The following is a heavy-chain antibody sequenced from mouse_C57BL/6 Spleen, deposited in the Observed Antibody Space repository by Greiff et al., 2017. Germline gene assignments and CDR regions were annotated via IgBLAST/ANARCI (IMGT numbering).Heavy chain of an antibody. CDR1: GYTFTEYT. J-gene: IGHJ2*01. D-gene: IGHD2-4*01. V-gene: IGHV1-62-2*01. Sequence: VQGVESGAELVKPGASVKLSCKASGYTFTEYTIHWVKQRSGQGLEWIGWFYPGSGSIKYNEKFKDKATLTADKSSSTVYMELSRVTSEDSAVYFCARQEDEGGYDYDGGAYYFDYWGQGTTLTVSS. CDR3: ARQEDEGGYDYDGGAYYFDY. CDR2: FYPGSGSI.